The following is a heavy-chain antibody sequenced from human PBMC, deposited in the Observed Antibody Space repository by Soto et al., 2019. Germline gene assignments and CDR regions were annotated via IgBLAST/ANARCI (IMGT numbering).Heavy chain of an antibody. CDR1: GFTFSSYG. D-gene: IGHD4-17*01. Sequence: PGGSLRLSCAASGFTFSSYGMHWVRQAPGKGLEWVAVIWYDGSNKYYADSVKGRFTISRDNSKNTLYLQMNSLRAEDTAVYYCARDGFTATVTRTTDYYYYYMDVWGKGTTVTVSS. CDR3: ARDGFTATVTRTTDYYYYYMDV. V-gene: IGHV3-33*01. CDR2: IWYDGSNK. J-gene: IGHJ6*03.